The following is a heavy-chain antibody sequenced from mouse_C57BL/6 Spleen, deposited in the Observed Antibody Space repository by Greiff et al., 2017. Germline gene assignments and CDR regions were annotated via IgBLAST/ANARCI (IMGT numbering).Heavy chain of an antibody. V-gene: IGHV1-26*01. CDR2: INPNNGGT. Sequence: VQLQQSGPELVKPGASVKISCKASGYTFTDYYMNWVKQSHGKSLEWIGDINPNNGGTSYNQKFKGKATLTVDKSSSTAYMELRSLTSEDSAVYYCARRGEGAFNYWGQGTSVTVSS. J-gene: IGHJ4*01. CDR1: GYTFTDYY. CDR3: ARRGEGAFNY.